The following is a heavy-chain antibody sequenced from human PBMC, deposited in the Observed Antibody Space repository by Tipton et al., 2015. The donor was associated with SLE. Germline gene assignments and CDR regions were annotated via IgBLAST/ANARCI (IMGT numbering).Heavy chain of an antibody. CDR1: GGSISSGSFY. Sequence: TLSLTCTVSGGSISSGSFYWTWIRQPAGRGLEWVGHIYTSGSTSYNPSLKSRITISVDTSKNQFSLKVSSVTAADTAVYYCARDRLRDAFDVWGQGTMVSVSS. CDR2: IYTSGST. J-gene: IGHJ3*01. D-gene: IGHD2-21*01. V-gene: IGHV4-61*09. CDR3: ARDRLRDAFDV.